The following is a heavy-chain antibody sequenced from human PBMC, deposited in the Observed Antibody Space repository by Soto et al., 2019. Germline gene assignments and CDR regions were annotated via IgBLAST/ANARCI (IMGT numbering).Heavy chain of an antibody. Sequence: QVQLQESGPGLVKPSQTLSLTCTVSGGSISSGDYYWSWIRQPPGKGLEWIGYIYDSGSTYYKLSIKSRVTISVDTSKNQFSLKLSCVTAEDTAVYYCARDYYDSSGYFPSVSWGQGTLVTVSS. V-gene: IGHV4-30-4*01. D-gene: IGHD3-22*01. CDR3: ARDYYDSSGYFPSVS. CDR2: IYDSGST. J-gene: IGHJ5*02. CDR1: GGSISSGDYY.